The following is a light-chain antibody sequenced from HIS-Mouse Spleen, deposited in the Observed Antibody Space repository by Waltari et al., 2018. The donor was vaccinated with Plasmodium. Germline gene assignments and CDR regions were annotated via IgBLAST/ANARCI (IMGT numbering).Light chain of an antibody. CDR1: QSVSRN. Sequence: EIVMTQSPATLSVSPGERATLSCRASQSVSRNLAWYQQKPGQAHRLLIYGASTRATGIPARFSGSGSGTEFTLTISSLQSEDFAVYYCQQYNNWSFTFGPGTKVDIK. V-gene: IGKV3-15*01. CDR2: GAS. CDR3: QQYNNWSFT. J-gene: IGKJ3*01.